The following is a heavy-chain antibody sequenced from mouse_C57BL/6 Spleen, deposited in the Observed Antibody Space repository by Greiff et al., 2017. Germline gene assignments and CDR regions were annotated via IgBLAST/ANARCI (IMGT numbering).Heavy chain of an antibody. CDR2: INPSTGGT. J-gene: IGHJ2*01. CDR3: ARDDGYDY. V-gene: IGHV1-42*01. D-gene: IGHD2-3*01. CDR1: GYSFTGYY. Sequence: VQLKESGPELVKPGASVKISCKASGYSFTGYYMNWVKQSPEKSLEWIGEINPSTGGTTYNQKFKAKATLTVDKSSSTAYMQLKSLTSEDSAVYYWARDDGYDYWGQGTTLTVSS.